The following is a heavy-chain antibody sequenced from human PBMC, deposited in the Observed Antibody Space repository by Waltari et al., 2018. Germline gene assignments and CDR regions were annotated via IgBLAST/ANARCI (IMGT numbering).Heavy chain of an antibody. D-gene: IGHD3-22*01. CDR2: VFYTGTT. Sequence: QPQLQESGPGLVKPPETLSLTCIATGGPVPSRTYYCAWIRQPPGTGLEWIGSVFYTGTTYHNPSLESRVTISADTSSDQFSLNLSSVSAADTAVYYCARQRYYNDRSGPRGWRLDYWGQGALVAVSS. CDR1: GGPVPSRTYY. J-gene: IGHJ4*02. V-gene: IGHV4-39*01. CDR3: ARQRYYNDRSGPRGWRLDY.